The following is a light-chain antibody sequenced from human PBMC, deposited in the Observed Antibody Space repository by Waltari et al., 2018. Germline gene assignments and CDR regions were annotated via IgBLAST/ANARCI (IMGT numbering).Light chain of an antibody. CDR2: YKSDSDN. CDR1: SGISVATYR. J-gene: IGLJ3*02. CDR3: MILHNSAVV. V-gene: IGLV5-45*01. Sequence: QAVLTQPASLSASPGASVSLTCTLRSGISVATYRIYWYQQKPGSPPQFLVRYKSDSDNQKRAEVPSRFSGSKDTSATAGVLLISGLQSADEADYYCMILHNSAVVFGGGTKLTVL.